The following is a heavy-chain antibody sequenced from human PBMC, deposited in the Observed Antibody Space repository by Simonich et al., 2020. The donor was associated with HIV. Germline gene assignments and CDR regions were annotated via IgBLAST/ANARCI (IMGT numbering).Heavy chain of an antibody. Sequence: QVQLQQWGAGLLKPSETLSLTCAVYGGSFSGYYWSWIRQPPVKGLEWIGEINHSGSTNYNPSLKRRVTISVDTSKNQFSLKLSSVTAADTAVYYCARLTAGGLGEYFQHWGQGTLVTVSS. J-gene: IGHJ1*01. CDR1: GGSFSGYY. D-gene: IGHD6-13*01. CDR2: INHSGST. V-gene: IGHV4-34*01. CDR3: ARLTAGGLGEYFQH.